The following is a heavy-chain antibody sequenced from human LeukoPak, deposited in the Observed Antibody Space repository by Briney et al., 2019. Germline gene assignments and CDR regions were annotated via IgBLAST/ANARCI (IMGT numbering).Heavy chain of an antibody. D-gene: IGHD6-19*01. Sequence: SETLSLTCTVSGDSISSYYWNWIRQPPGKGLEWIGYIYYGGSTNYNPSLKSRITISVDTSKNHFSLKLSSVTAADTAVYYCAREGGRQWLVSGALDSWGQGTLVTVSS. CDR3: AREGGRQWLVSGALDS. V-gene: IGHV4-59*01. J-gene: IGHJ5*01. CDR2: IYYGGST. CDR1: GDSISSYY.